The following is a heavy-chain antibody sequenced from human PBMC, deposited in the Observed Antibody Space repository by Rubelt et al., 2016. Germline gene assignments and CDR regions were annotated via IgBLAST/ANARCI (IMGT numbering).Heavy chain of an antibody. J-gene: IGHJ4*02. CDR2: ISYDGSNK. V-gene: IGHV3-30*04. CDR3: ASMLVGATLYFDY. Sequence: LEWVAVISYDGSNKYYADSVKGRFTISRDNSKNTLYLQMNSLRAEDTAVYYCASMLVGATLYFDYWGQGTLVTVSS. D-gene: IGHD1-26*01.